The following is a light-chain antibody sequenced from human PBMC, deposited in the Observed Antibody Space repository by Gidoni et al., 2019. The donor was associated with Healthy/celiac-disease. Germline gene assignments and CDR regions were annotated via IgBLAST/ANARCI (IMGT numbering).Light chain of an antibody. CDR3: QSADSSGTYV. Sequence: SYELTQPPPVSVSPGQTARITCPGDALPKQYAYWYQQKPGQAPVRVIYKDSERPSGIPERFSGSSSGTTVTLTISGVQAEDEADYYCQSADSSGTYVFGTGTKVTVL. J-gene: IGLJ1*01. CDR1: ALPKQY. V-gene: IGLV3-25*03. CDR2: KDS.